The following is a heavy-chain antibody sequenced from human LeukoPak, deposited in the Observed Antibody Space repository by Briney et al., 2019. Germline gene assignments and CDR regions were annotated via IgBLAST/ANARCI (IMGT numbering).Heavy chain of an antibody. D-gene: IGHD3-10*01. J-gene: IGHJ4*02. Sequence: GGSLRLSCAASGFTFSSYGMNWVRQAPGKGLECVSAISGSGDDTYYADSVKGRFTISRDNSKITVYLQMSSLRAEDTAVYYCAKPHYSGSGSHSREDYWGQGTLVTVSS. CDR1: GFTFSSYG. CDR2: ISGSGDDT. V-gene: IGHV3-23*01. CDR3: AKPHYSGSGSHSREDY.